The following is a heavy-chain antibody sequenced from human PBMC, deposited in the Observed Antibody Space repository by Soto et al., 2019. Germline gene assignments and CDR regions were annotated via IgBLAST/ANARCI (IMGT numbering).Heavy chain of an antibody. CDR3: ARGPELHDYGVDAFDI. D-gene: IGHD4-17*01. CDR2: TYYRSKWYN. J-gene: IGHJ3*02. CDR1: GDSVSSNSAA. V-gene: IGHV6-1*01. Sequence: PSQTLSLTCAISGDSVSSNSAAWNWIRQSPSRGLGWLGRTYYRSKWYNDYAVSVKSRITINPDTSKNQFSLQLNSVTPEDMAVYYCARGPELHDYGVDAFDIWGQGTMVTVSS.